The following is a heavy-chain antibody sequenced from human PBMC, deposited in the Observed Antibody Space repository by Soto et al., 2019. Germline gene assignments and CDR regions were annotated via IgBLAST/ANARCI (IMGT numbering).Heavy chain of an antibody. D-gene: IGHD3-9*01. CDR3: ARDARRYDILTGYSYYFDY. V-gene: IGHV4-59*01. J-gene: IGHJ4*02. Sequence: SETLSLTCTVSGGSISSYYWSWIRQPPWKGLEWIGYIYYSGSTNYNPSLKSRVTISVDTSKNQFSLKLSSVTAADTAVYYCARDARRYDILTGYSYYFDYWGQGTLVTVSS. CDR1: GGSISSYY. CDR2: IYYSGST.